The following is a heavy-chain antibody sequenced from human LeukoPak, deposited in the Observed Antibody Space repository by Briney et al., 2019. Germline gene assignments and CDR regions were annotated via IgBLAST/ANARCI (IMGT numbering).Heavy chain of an antibody. CDR1: GFTFLSSP. D-gene: IGHD3-10*01. CDR2: IVVGSGDT. CDR3: GADSMPRGVFSYAFDI. Sequence: VQVSCMASGFTFLSSPVQWVRPAGGQRLAWIGWIVVGSGDTNSAQTFQERVTITRDMSTRTAYMELSSLRSEDTAVYYCGADSMPRGVFSYAFDIWGQGTMVTVSS. V-gene: IGHV1-58*01. J-gene: IGHJ3*02.